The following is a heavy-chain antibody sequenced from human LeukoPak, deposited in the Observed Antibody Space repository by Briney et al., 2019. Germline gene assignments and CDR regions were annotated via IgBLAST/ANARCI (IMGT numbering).Heavy chain of an antibody. CDR2: TSSNGDSI. CDR3: VTVANCTTDCHISDF. D-gene: IGHD2/OR15-2a*01. J-gene: IGHJ4*02. Sequence: PGGSLSLSCSASGVTYSSYAVHWPRQAPGRGLEHVSLTSSNGDSIFYVDSVKGSFIISRDNSKNTLYVQLNSLRADDTALYYSVTVANCTTDCHISDFWGQGTLVTVSS. CDR1: GVTYSSYA. V-gene: IGHV3-64*05.